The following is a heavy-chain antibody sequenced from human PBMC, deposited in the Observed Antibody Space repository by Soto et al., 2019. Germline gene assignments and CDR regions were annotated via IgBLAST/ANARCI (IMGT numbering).Heavy chain of an antibody. CDR1: GASISSLY. CDR3: ARGGWSMDV. J-gene: IGHJ6*02. Sequence: PLETLSLTCTISGASISSLYWSWVRQPPGKGLEWIGYIHYSGSTNYNPSLKSRVTILVDTSKNQFSLRLSSVTAADTAVYYCARGGWSMDVWGQGTTVTVSS. V-gene: IGHV4-59*11. CDR2: IHYSGST. D-gene: IGHD2-15*01.